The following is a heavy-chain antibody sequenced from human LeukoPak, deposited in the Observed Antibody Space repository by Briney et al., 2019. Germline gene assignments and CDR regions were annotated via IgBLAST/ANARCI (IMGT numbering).Heavy chain of an antibody. CDR2: IYHSGST. J-gene: IGHJ4*02. CDR1: GYSISSGYC. CDR3: ARGKQLGDFDY. Sequence: PSETLSLTCTVSGYSISSGYCWGWIRQPPGKGLEWIGSIYHSGSTYYNPSLKSRVTISVDTSKNQFSLKLSSVTAADTAVYYCARGKQLGDFDYWGQGTLVTVSS. V-gene: IGHV4-38-2*02. D-gene: IGHD6-13*01.